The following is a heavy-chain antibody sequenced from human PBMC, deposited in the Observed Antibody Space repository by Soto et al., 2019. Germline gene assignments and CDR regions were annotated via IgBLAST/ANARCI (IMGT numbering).Heavy chain of an antibody. CDR1: GYTFTSYG. J-gene: IGHJ4*02. V-gene: IGHV1-18*01. CDR2: ISAYNGNT. Sequence: QVQLVQSGAEVKKPGASVKVSCKASGYTFTSYGITWVRQAPGQGLEWMGWISAYNGNTNYAQKLQGRVTITTDTATMTAYMELRSLTSDDTAVYYRAREYYYGSGPTYWGQGTLVTVAS. CDR3: AREYYYGSGPTY. D-gene: IGHD3-10*01.